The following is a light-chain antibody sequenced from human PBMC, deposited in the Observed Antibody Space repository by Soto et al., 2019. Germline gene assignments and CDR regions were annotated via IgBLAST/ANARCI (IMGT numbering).Light chain of an antibody. CDR2: RNN. Sequence: QSVLTQPPSASGTPGQRVTISCSGSSSNIGSNYVYWYQQLPGTAPKLLNYRNNQRPSGVPDRFSGSKSGTSASLAISGLRSEDEADYYCAAWDDSLSGPVFGGGTQLT. J-gene: IGLJ7*01. V-gene: IGLV1-47*01. CDR1: SSNIGSNY. CDR3: AAWDDSLSGPV.